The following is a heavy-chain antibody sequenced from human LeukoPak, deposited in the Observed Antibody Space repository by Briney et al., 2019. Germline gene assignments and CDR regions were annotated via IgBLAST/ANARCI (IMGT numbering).Heavy chain of an antibody. Sequence: GASVKVSCKVSGYTLTELSMHWVRQAPGKGLEWMGGFDPEDGETIYAQKFQGRVTMTEDTSTDTAYMELSSLRSEDTAVYYCATDLKVTTVDHGGWYYMDVWGKGTTVTVSS. CDR2: FDPEDGET. CDR1: GYTLTELS. J-gene: IGHJ6*03. D-gene: IGHD4-23*01. CDR3: ATDLKVTTVDHGGWYYMDV. V-gene: IGHV1-24*01.